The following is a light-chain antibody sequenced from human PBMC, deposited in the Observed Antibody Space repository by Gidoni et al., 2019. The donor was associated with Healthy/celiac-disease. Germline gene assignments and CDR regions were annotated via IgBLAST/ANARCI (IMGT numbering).Light chain of an antibody. V-gene: IGKV1-33*01. J-gene: IGKJ4*01. CDR3: QQYDNLPALT. CDR1: KDMSNY. CDR2: DAS. Sequence: DIPMTQSPSSLSASVGDRVTITCQASKDMSNYLNWYHQKPGKAPKLLIYDASKLETGVPSRFSGSGAGTDFTFTISSLQPEDIATYYCQQYDNLPALTFGGXTKVEIK.